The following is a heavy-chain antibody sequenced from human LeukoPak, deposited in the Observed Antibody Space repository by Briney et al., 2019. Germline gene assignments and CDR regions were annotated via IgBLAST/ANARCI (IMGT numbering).Heavy chain of an antibody. CDR1: GGSIHSY. CDR3: ARESYGSGAPFDY. J-gene: IGHJ4*02. D-gene: IGHD3-10*01. Sequence: SETLSLTCTVSGGSIHSYWSWIRQPAGKGLEWIGRISGSGTITYNPALQSRLTISIDTSKNQFSLKLMSVTAADTAVYYCARESYGSGAPFDYWGQGTLVTVSS. CDR2: ISGSGTI. V-gene: IGHV4-4*07.